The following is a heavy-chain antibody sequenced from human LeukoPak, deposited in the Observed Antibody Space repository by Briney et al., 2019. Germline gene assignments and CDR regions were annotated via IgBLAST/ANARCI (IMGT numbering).Heavy chain of an antibody. V-gene: IGHV3-23*01. J-gene: IGHJ3*02. Sequence: GGSLRLSCAASGFTFSSYGMSWVRQAPGKGLEWVSAISGSGGSAYYADSVKGRFTISRDNSKNTLYLQMNSLRAEDTAVYYCARDLRLRYFDWLPDAFDIWGQGTMVTVSS. CDR3: ARDLRLRYFDWLPDAFDI. CDR1: GFTFSSYG. D-gene: IGHD3-9*01. CDR2: ISGSGGSA.